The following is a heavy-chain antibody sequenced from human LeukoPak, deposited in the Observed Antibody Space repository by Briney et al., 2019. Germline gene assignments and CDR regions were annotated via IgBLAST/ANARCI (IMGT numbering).Heavy chain of an antibody. CDR3: APDLRGSASSLDD. CDR2: ISGDGANT. CDR1: GFTFSNYA. V-gene: IGHV3-23*01. D-gene: IGHD6-25*01. Sequence: GSLRLSCAASGFTFSNYAMCWVRQAPGKGLEWVSLISGDGANTYYPDSVKGRLTISRDNSKNTLYLQMNSLRAEDTAVYYCAPDLRGSASSLDDWGQGTLVTVSS. J-gene: IGHJ4*02.